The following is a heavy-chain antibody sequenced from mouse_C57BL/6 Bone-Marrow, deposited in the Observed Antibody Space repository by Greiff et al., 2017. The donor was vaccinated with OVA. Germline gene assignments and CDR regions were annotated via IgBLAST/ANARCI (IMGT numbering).Heavy chain of an antibody. V-gene: IGHV3-6*01. Sequence: ESGPGLVKPSQSLSLTCSVTGYSITSGYYWNWIRQFPGNILAWMGYISYDGSNNYNPSLKNRISITRDKYKNQLFMKLNSVTTEVIATYYGASNRSPKYCDVWGTGTTVTVAS. J-gene: IGHJ1*03. CDR3: ASNRSPKYCDV. CDR2: ISYDGSN. CDR1: GYSITSGYY.